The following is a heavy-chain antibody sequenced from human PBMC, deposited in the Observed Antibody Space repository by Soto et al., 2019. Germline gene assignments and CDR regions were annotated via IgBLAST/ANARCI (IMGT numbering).Heavy chain of an antibody. Sequence: PSETLSLTCTASGGSISSYYWSWIRQPPGKGLERIGYIYYSGSTNYNPSLKSRVTISVDTSKNQFSLKLSSVTAADTAVYYCASIGGLGFFDNWGQGSLVTVSS. D-gene: IGHD1-26*01. CDR3: ASIGGLGFFDN. J-gene: IGHJ4*02. CDR2: IYYSGST. CDR1: GGSISSYY. V-gene: IGHV4-59*01.